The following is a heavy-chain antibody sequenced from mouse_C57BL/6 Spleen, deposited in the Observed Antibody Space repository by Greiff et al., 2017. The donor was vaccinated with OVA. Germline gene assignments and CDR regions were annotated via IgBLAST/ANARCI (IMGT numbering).Heavy chain of an antibody. V-gene: IGHV6-3*01. CDR2: IRLKSDNYAT. J-gene: IGHJ4*01. D-gene: IGHD6-1*01. CDR3: TASSGMDY. Sequence: EVKLVESGGGLVQPGGSMKLSCVASGFTFSNYWMNWVRQSPEKGLEWVAQIRLKSDNYATHYAESVKGRFTISRDDSKSSVYLQMNNLRAEDTGIYYCTASSGMDYWGQGTSVTVSS. CDR1: GFTFSNYW.